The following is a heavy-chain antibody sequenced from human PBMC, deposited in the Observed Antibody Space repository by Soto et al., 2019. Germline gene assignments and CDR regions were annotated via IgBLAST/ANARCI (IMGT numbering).Heavy chain of an antibody. CDR3: AKDGRYCSGGSCYFDY. CDR2: ISGSGGST. Sequence: EVQLLESGGGLVQPGGSLRLSCADSGFTFSSYAMSWVRQAPGKGLEWVSAISGSGGSTYYADSVKGRFTISRDNSKNTLYLQMNSLRAEDTAVYYCAKDGRYCSGGSCYFDYWGQGTLVTVSS. CDR1: GFTFSSYA. V-gene: IGHV3-23*01. J-gene: IGHJ4*02. D-gene: IGHD2-15*01.